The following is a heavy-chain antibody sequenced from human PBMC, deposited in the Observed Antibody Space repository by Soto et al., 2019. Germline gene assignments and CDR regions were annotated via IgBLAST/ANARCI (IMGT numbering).Heavy chain of an antibody. CDR2: IGPYGNSI. CDR3: ARDDHTYGVY. V-gene: IGHV3-11*01. CDR1: GFSFRDYF. D-gene: IGHD2-21*01. Sequence: PGESLKISCAASGFSFRDYFMSWLRQAPGKGLEWVSYIGPYGNSIYYADSVKGRFTISRDDATESLHLHMNSLRTDDTAVYYCARDDHTYGVYWGQGTPVTVSS. J-gene: IGHJ4*02.